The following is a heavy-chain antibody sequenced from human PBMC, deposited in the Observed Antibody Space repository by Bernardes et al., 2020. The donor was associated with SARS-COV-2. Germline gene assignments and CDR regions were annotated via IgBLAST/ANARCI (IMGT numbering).Heavy chain of an antibody. V-gene: IGHV4-31*03. D-gene: IGHD3-22*01. J-gene: IGHJ4*02. CDR3: ARERTYYYDSSGPTD. Sequence: SETLSRTCTVSGGSIRSGGYYWSWIRQHPGKGLEWIGYIYYSGSTYYNPSLKSRVTISVDTSKNQFSLKLSSVTAADTAVYYCARERTYYYDSSGPTDWGQGTLVTVSS. CDR1: GGSIRSGGYY. CDR2: IYYSGST.